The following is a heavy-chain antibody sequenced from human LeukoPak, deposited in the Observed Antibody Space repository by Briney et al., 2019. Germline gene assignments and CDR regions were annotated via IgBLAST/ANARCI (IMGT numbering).Heavy chain of an antibody. CDR3: ARDSGYSSSWYSYFDY. CDR2: ISAYNGNT. D-gene: IGHD6-13*01. CDR1: GYSIDHYA. V-gene: IGHV1-18*01. Sequence: ASVKVSCKASGYSIDHYAISWVRQAPGQGLEWMGWISAYNGNTNYAQKLQGRVTMTTDTSTSTAYMELRSLRSDDTAVYYCARDSGYSSSWYSYFDYWGQGTLVTVSS. J-gene: IGHJ4*02.